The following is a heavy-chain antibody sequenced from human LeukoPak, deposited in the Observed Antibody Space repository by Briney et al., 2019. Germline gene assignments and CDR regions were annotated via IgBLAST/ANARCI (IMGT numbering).Heavy chain of an antibody. V-gene: IGHV4-31*03. Sequence: PSETLSLTCTVSGGSISSGGYYWSWIRQHPGKGLEWIGYIYYSGSTYYNPSLKSRVTISVDTSKNQFPLKLSSVTAADTAVYYCARSRYGWFDPWGQGTLVTVSS. D-gene: IGHD5-18*01. CDR3: ARSRYGWFDP. CDR2: IYYSGST. CDR1: GGSISSGGYY. J-gene: IGHJ5*02.